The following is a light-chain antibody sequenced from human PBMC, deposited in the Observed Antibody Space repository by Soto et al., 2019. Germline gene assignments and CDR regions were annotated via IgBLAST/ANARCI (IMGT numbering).Light chain of an antibody. J-gene: IGKJ5*01. CDR3: QQYNNWPPSIT. Sequence: EIVLTQSPATLSLSPGERATLSCRASQSVSSYLAWYQQKPGQAPRLLIYDASNRATGIPARFSGSGSGTDFTLTISSLEPEDFATYYCQQYNNWPPSITFGQGTRLEIK. CDR1: QSVSSY. V-gene: IGKV3-11*01. CDR2: DAS.